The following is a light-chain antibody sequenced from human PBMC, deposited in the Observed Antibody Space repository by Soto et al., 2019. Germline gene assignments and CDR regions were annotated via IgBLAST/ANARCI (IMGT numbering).Light chain of an antibody. Sequence: QSVLTQPASASGSPGQSITIPCTGSSSDVGGYNYVSWYQQHPGKAPKLVIYDVSNRPSGVSNRFSGAKSGNTGSLTISGLQADVEADYYCSSYTGGSTPLVFGGGTALTV. V-gene: IGLV2-14*01. CDR3: SSYTGGSTPLV. CDR1: SSDVGGYNY. CDR2: DVS. J-gene: IGLJ2*01.